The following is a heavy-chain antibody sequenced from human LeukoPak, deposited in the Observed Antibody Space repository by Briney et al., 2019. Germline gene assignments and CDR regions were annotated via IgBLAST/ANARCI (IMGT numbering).Heavy chain of an antibody. D-gene: IGHD3-3*01. CDR3: ARGRSGFDY. CDR2: INHSGST. Sequence: SETLSLTCAVYGGSFSGYYWSWIRQPPGKGLEWIGEINHSGSTNYNPSLKSRVTISVDTSKNQFSLKLSSVTAADTAVYHCARGRSGFDYWGQGTLVTVSS. J-gene: IGHJ4*02. V-gene: IGHV4-34*01. CDR1: GGSFSGYY.